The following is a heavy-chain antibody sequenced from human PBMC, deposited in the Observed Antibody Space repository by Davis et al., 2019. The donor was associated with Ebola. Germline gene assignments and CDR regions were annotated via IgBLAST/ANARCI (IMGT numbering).Heavy chain of an antibody. V-gene: IGHV5-51*01. CDR1: GYSSTSYW. CDR3: ARDGYSSGWVFGY. D-gene: IGHD6-19*01. CDR2: IYPDDSDT. Sequence: GESLKISCTCSGYSSTSYWIGLVRQLPGKGLEWMGVIYPDDSDTRYSPAFQGQVTISADKSINTAYPQWSTLKASDTAMYYCARDGYSSGWVFGYWGQGTLVIVSS. J-gene: IGHJ4*02.